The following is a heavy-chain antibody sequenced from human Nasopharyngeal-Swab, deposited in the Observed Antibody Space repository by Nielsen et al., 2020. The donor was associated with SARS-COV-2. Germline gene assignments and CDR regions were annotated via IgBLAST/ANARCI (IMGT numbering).Heavy chain of an antibody. V-gene: IGHV4-39*01. J-gene: IGHJ3*02. Sequence: SETLSLTCTVSGGSISSSSYYWGWIRQPPGKGLEWIGSIYYSGSTYYNPSLKSRVTISVDTSKNQFSLKLSSVTAADTAVYYCARGPYTVTIDAFDIWGQGTMVTVSS. CDR1: GGSISSSSYY. CDR3: ARGPYTVTIDAFDI. D-gene: IGHD4-11*01. CDR2: IYYSGST.